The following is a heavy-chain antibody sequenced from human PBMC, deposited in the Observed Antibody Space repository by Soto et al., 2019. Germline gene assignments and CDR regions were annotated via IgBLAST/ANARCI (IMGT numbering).Heavy chain of an antibody. CDR2: IKRDGSTT. J-gene: IGHJ6*03. D-gene: IGHD1-26*01. V-gene: IGHV3-74*01. CDR1: GFTFSDYW. Sequence: EVQLVESGGGLVQPGGSLRLSCAASGFTFSDYWMHWVRQAPGKGLEWVSRIKRDGSTTNYADSVKGRFTISRDNAKNTLYLERNRLRVEDTADYYCARGAINYYYEDVWGKGTTVTVSS. CDR3: ARGAINYYYEDV.